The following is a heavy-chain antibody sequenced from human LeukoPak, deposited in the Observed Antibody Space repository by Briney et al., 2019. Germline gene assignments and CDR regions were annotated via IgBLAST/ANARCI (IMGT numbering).Heavy chain of an antibody. J-gene: IGHJ4*02. CDR1: GFTFSSYG. CDR2: ISGSGGST. CDR3: AKDAVEYYYGSGSYYNRRLSSPFDY. D-gene: IGHD3-10*01. V-gene: IGHV3-23*01. Sequence: GGSLRLSCAASGFTFSSYGMSWVRQAPGKGLEWVSAISGSGGSTYYADSVKGRFTISRDNSKNTLYLQMNSLRAEDTAVYYCAKDAVEYYYGSGSYYNRRLSSPFDYWGQGTLVTVSS.